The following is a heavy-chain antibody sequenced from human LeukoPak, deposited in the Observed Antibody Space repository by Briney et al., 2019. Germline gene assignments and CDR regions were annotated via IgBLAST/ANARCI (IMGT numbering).Heavy chain of an antibody. Sequence: SETLSLTGAASGASIPSIPGWGWVRKPPGRGLEWIGEIYYTGTTNYSPSLKSRVSMSVDKSKSQFSLRLSSVTAADTAVYYCARNWNDGRFDSWGQGTLVTVSS. CDR1: GASIPSIPG. CDR3: ARNWNDGRFDS. CDR2: IYYTGTT. D-gene: IGHD1-1*01. V-gene: IGHV4-4*02. J-gene: IGHJ4*02.